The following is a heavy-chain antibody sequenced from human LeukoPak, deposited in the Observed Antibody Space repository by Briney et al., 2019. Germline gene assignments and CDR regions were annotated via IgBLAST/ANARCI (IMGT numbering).Heavy chain of an antibody. J-gene: IGHJ4*02. CDR2: ISYDGSYK. CDR1: GFTFSSFA. Sequence: PGGSLRLSCAASGFTFSSFAVHWVRQAPGKGLEWVAVISYDGSYKYYADSVKGRFTISRDNSKNTLYLEMNSLRAEDTAVYYCARDLGYCTNGVCHTRVDYWGQGTLVAVSS. V-gene: IGHV3-30*04. D-gene: IGHD2-8*01. CDR3: ARDLGYCTNGVCHTRVDY.